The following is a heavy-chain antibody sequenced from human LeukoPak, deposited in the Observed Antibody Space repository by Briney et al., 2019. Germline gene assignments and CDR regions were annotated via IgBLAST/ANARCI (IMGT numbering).Heavy chain of an antibody. CDR1: GYTFTSYG. D-gene: IGHD3-10*01. CDR3: ARXXITMDPXXXY. CDR2: ISAYNGNT. J-gene: IGHJ4*01. Sequence: ASVKVSCKASGYTFTSYGISWVRQAPGQGLEWMGWISAYNGNTNYAQKLQGRVTMTTDTSTSTDYMELRSLRYDDTAVYYCARXXITMDPXXXYWGXGXXVTX. V-gene: IGHV1-18*01.